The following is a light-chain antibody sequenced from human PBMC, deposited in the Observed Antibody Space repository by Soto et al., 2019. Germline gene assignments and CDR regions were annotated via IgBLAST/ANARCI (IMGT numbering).Light chain of an antibody. CDR3: QQSYSTLFT. J-gene: IGKJ3*01. CDR1: QSISSY. CDR2: AAS. V-gene: IGKV1-39*01. Sequence: DIQMTQSPSSLSASVGDRVTITCRASQSISSYLNWYQQKPGKAPKLLIYAASSLQSGVPSRFSGSGSGTDFTLTISSLQPEDFATYYCQQSYSTLFTFGFGTKVDIK.